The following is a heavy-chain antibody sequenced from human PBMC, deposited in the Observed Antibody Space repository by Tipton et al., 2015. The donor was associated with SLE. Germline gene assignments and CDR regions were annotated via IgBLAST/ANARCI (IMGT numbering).Heavy chain of an antibody. J-gene: IGHJ3*02. V-gene: IGHV4-34*01. CDR1: GGSFSGYY. Sequence: LRLSCAVYGGSFSGYYWSWIRQPPGKGLEWIGEINHSGSNHYNPSLKSRVTISADTSKNQFSLKLSSVTAADAAVYYCASGELHYDYVWGTLRGAFDIWGQGTRVTVSA. CDR2: INHSGSN. CDR3: ASGELHYDYVWGTLRGAFDI. D-gene: IGHD3-16*01.